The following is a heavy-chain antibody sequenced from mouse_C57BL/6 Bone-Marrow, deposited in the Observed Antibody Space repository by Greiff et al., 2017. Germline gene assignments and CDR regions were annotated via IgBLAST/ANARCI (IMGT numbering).Heavy chain of an antibody. CDR2: ILPNSGST. D-gene: IGHD2-1*01. V-gene: IGHV1-64*01. CDR3: AIPLYWNYPFAY. Sequence: QVQLQQPGAELVKPGASVKLSCKASGYTFTSYWMHWVKQRPGQGLEWIGMILPNSGSTNYNEKFKSKATLTVDKSSSTAYMQLSSLTSEDSAVYYCAIPLYWNYPFAYWGQGTLVTVSA. CDR1: GYTFTSYW. J-gene: IGHJ3*01.